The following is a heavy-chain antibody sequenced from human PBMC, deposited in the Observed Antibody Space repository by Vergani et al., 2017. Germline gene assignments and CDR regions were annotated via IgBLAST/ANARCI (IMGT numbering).Heavy chain of an antibody. CDR1: GGSITSGDYY. V-gene: IGHV4-30-4*08. CDR2: IYYSGST. Sequence: QVQLQELGPGLVKPSQTLSLTCIVSGGSITSGDYYWSWIRQPPGKGLEWIGYIYYSGSTYYNPSVEGRVTMSVDTSKNQFSLKLSSVTAADTAVYYCARVGYXTLTAYEKYYGMDVWGPGTTVTVSS. CDR3: ARVGYXTLTAYEKYYGMDV. D-gene: IGHD3-9*01. J-gene: IGHJ6*02.